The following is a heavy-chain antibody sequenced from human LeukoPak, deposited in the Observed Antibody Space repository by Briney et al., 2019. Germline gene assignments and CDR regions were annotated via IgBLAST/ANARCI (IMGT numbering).Heavy chain of an antibody. CDR2: ISYEGSNT. V-gene: IGHV3-30*09. D-gene: IGHD2-15*01. CDR3: ARAYCDTTTCYDEGYFDY. J-gene: IGHJ4*02. Sequence: GGSLRLSCAASGFTFSNYAMHWVRHAPGKGLEWVASISYEGSNTYSADSGKVRFAISRDNSKNMLYLQMNSLRAEDTAVYYCARAYCDTTTCYDEGYFDYWGQGALVTVSS. CDR1: GFTFSNYA.